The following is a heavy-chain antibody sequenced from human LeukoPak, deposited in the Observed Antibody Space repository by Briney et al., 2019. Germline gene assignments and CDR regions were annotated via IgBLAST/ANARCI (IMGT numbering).Heavy chain of an antibody. CDR3: TRSGYRHPYHFDS. Sequence: GGSLRLSCAASGFTFSSYSMNWVRQAPGKGLEWVSVLYTGGGTDHADSVKGRFTISRDTSKNTLSLQMNDLRVDDTAIYYCTRSGYRHPYHFDSWGQGTLVAVSS. D-gene: IGHD3-22*01. J-gene: IGHJ4*02. CDR1: GFTFSSYS. V-gene: IGHV3-53*01. CDR2: LYTGGGT.